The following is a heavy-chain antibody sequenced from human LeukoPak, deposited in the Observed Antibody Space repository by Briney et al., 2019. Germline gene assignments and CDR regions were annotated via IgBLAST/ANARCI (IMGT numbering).Heavy chain of an antibody. D-gene: IGHD3-10*01. J-gene: IGHJ4*02. CDR3: ARSELLWFGGVNSGFDY. Sequence: SETLSLTCTVSGGSINSYYWSWIRQPPGKGLEWIGYIYYSGSTNYNPSLKSRVTISVDTSKNQFSLKLSSVTAADTAVYYCARSELLWFGGVNSGFDYWGQGTLVTVPS. CDR1: GGSINSYY. CDR2: IYYSGST. V-gene: IGHV4-59*01.